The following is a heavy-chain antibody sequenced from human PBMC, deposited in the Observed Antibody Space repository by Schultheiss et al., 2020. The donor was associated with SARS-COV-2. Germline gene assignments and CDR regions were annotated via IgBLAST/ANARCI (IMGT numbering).Heavy chain of an antibody. J-gene: IGHJ3*02. V-gene: IGHV3-21*01. D-gene: IGHD6-13*01. CDR1: GFTFSSYS. Sequence: GGSLRLSCAASGFTFSSYSMNWVRQAPGKGLEWVSSISSSSSYIYYADSVKGRFTISRDNAKNSLYLQMNSLRAEDTAVYYCARDAHSSSWYWDRAYLDAFDIWGQGTMVTVSS. CDR3: ARDAHSSSWYWDRAYLDAFDI. CDR2: ISSSSSYI.